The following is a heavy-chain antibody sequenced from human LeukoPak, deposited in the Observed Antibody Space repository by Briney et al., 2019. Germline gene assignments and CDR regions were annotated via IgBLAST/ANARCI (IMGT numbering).Heavy chain of an antibody. J-gene: IGHJ4*02. CDR2: MNPNSGNT. CDR1: GYTFTSYG. D-gene: IGHD1-1*01. Sequence: GASVKVSCKASGYTFTSYGISWVRQVPGQGLEWMGWMNPNSGNTGYAQKFQGRVTITRNTSISTAYMELSSLRSEDTAVYYCARAGIGLERQLGYWGQGTLVTVSS. V-gene: IGHV1-8*03. CDR3: ARAGIGLERQLGY.